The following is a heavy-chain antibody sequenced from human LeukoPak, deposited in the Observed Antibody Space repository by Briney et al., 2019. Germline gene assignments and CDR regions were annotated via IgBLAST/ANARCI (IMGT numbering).Heavy chain of an antibody. J-gene: IGHJ6*03. CDR1: GGSISSGSYY. CDR3: ARDQPYTDV. Sequence: SQTLSLTCTVSGGSISSGSYYWSWIRQPPGKGLEWIGSIYHSGSTYYNPSLKSRVTISVDTSKNQFSLKLSSVTAADTAVYYCARDQPYTDVWGKGTTVTVSS. V-gene: IGHV4-39*07. CDR2: IYHSGST.